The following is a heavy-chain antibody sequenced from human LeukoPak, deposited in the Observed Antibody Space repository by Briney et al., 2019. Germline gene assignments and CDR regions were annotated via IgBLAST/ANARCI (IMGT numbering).Heavy chain of an antibody. CDR1: GGSISSYY. CDR2: IYYSGST. CDR3: ARAGRFGELFFDY. D-gene: IGHD3-10*01. V-gene: IGHV4-59*01. J-gene: IGHJ4*02. Sequence: SETLSLTCTVSGGSISSYYWSWIRQPPGKGLEWIGYIYYSGSTNYNPSLKSRVTISVDTSKNQFSLKLSSVTAADTAAYYCARAGRFGELFFDYWGQGTLVTVSS.